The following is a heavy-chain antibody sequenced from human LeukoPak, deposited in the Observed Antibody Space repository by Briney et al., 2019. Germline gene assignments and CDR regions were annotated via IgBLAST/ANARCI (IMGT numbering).Heavy chain of an antibody. Sequence: PSETLSLTCTVSGGSISGYYWTWIRQLPGKGLEWIGYIYNSGITNYNPSLKSRVTVSVDTSKNQFSLRLTSVTAADTAFYYCARQRDYYDSSGQSDFDSWGQGALVTVSS. D-gene: IGHD3-22*01. CDR2: IYNSGIT. CDR3: ARQRDYYDSSGQSDFDS. J-gene: IGHJ4*02. V-gene: IGHV4-59*08. CDR1: GGSISGYY.